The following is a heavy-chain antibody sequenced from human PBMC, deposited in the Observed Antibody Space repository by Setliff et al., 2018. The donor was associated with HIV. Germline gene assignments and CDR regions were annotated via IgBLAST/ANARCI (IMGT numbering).Heavy chain of an antibody. Sequence: ASVKVSCKASGYTFSSYAITWVRQAPGQGLEWMGSINLYKDDTHYAQKFQDRVTISRDTSASTAHMELSSLRSEDMAVYYCARSQINLVRGVVHYFDYWGQGTLVTVSS. CDR3: ARSQINLVRGVVHYFDY. CDR1: GYTFSSYA. CDR2: INLYKDDT. J-gene: IGHJ4*02. D-gene: IGHD3-10*01. V-gene: IGHV1-18*03.